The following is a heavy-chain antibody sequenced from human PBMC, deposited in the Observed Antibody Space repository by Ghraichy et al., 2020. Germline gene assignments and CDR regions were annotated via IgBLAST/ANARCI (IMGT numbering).Heavy chain of an antibody. Sequence: GESLNISCAASGFAFSRYAMSWVRQAPGKGLEWVSSISGGASSTYYADSVKGRFTVSRDNSKSTVYLQMSSLRAGDTAIYYCAKAYSSGWYSLAPDAFDIWGQGKMVTVSS. J-gene: IGHJ3*02. CDR1: GFAFSRYA. D-gene: IGHD6-19*01. CDR3: AKAYSSGWYSLAPDAFDI. CDR2: ISGGASST. V-gene: IGHV3-23*01.